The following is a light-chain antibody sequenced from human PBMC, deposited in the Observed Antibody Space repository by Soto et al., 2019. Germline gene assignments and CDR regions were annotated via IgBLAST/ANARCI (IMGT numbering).Light chain of an antibody. CDR3: SSYSSGSTLLV. Sequence: QSVLTQPASVSGSPGQSITISCTGTNSDIGGYDYVSWYQQHPGKAPKLLIYEVGHRPSGVSNRFSGSKSGNTASLTVSGLQAEDEADYYCSSYSSGSTLLVFGGGTKVTVL. CDR1: NSDIGGYDY. CDR2: EVG. V-gene: IGLV2-14*01. J-gene: IGLJ3*02.